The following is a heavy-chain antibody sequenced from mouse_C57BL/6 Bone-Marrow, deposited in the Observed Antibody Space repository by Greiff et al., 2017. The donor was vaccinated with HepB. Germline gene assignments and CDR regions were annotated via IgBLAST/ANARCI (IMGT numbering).Heavy chain of an antibody. V-gene: IGHV1-54*01. Sequence: QVQLKESGAELVRPGTSVKVSCKASGYAFTNYLIEWVKQRPGQGLEWIGVINPGSGGTNYNEKFKGKATLTADKSSSTAYMQLSSLTSDDSAVYFCARVFYYYAMDYWGQGTSVTVSS. CDR2: INPGSGGT. J-gene: IGHJ4*01. CDR1: GYAFTNYL. CDR3: ARVFYYYAMDY.